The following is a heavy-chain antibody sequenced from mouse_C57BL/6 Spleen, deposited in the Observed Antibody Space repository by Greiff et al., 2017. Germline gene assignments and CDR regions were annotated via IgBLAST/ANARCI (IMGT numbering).Heavy chain of an antibody. J-gene: IGHJ1*03. CDR2: IDPSNSYT. Sequence: VQRVESGAELVMPGASVKLSCKASGYTFTSYWMHWVKQRPGQGLEWIGEIDPSNSYTNYNQKLQGKSTLHVDKSSRSSYRELSSLTSEDSAVYYCARRTTVAPDWYCDVWGTGTTVTGSS. CDR3: ARRTTVAPDWYCDV. D-gene: IGHD1-1*01. V-gene: IGHV1-69*01. CDR1: GYTFTSYW.